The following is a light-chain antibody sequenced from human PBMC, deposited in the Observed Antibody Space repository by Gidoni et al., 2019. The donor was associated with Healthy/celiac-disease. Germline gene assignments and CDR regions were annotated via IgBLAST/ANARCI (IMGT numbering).Light chain of an antibody. CDR1: QSLLHSNGYNY. CDR2: LGS. Sequence: DIVMTQFPLSLPVTPGEPASISCRSSQSLLHSNGYNYLDWYLQKPGQPPQLLIYLGSNRASGVPDRFSGSGSGTDFTLKISKVEAEDVGVYYCMQALQTPRTFGPGTKVDIK. V-gene: IGKV2-28*01. CDR3: MQALQTPRT. J-gene: IGKJ3*01.